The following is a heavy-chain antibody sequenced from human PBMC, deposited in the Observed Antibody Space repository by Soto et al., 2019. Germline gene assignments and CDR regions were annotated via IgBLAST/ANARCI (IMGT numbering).Heavy chain of an antibody. J-gene: IGHJ4*02. Sequence: PGGSLRLSCAASGFTFSSYAMSWVRQAPGKGLEWVSAISGSGGSTYYADSVKGRFTISRDNSKNTLYLQMNSLRAEDTAVYYCAKDPDSSGWYGDYFDYWGQGTLVTVSS. CDR1: GFTFSSYA. V-gene: IGHV3-23*01. CDR2: ISGSGGST. CDR3: AKDPDSSGWYGDYFDY. D-gene: IGHD6-19*01.